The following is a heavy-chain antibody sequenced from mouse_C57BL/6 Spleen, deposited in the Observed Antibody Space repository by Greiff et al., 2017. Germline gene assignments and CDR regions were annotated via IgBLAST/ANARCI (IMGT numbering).Heavy chain of an antibody. CDR3: TRIGIIDDGDYQGYFDG. CDR1: GYTFTDYE. D-gene: IGHD2-3*01. Sequence: VQLQQSGAELVRPGASVTLSCKASGYTFTDYEMHWVKQTPVHGLEWIGAIDPETGGTAYNQKFKGKAILTADKSSSTAYMELRSLTAEDSAVYYCTRIGIIDDGDYQGYFDGWGTGTTGTVSS. J-gene: IGHJ1*03. V-gene: IGHV1-15*01. CDR2: IDPETGGT.